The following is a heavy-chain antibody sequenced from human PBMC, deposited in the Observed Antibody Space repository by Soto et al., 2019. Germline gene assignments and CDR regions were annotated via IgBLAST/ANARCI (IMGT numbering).Heavy chain of an antibody. V-gene: IGHV4-30-4*08. CDR3: AGQPTAGSYYDLGSYYYYYAMDV. CDR2: FYYSGST. CDR1: GGSISTGGYY. J-gene: IGHJ6*02. D-gene: IGHD3-10*01. Sequence: SETLSLTCTVSGGSISTGGYYWNWIRQHPGKGLEWIGYFYYSGSTYYNPSLKSRVTISVNTSKNQFSLKLSSVTAADTAVYYCAGQPTAGSYYDLGSYYYYYAMDVWGQGTTVTVSS.